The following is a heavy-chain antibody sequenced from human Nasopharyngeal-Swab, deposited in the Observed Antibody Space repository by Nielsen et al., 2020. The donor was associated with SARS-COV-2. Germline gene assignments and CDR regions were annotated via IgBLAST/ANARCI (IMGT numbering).Heavy chain of an antibody. CDR3: ARPSYSSGWSSWYYYYGMDV. D-gene: IGHD6-19*01. V-gene: IGHV4-39*01. J-gene: IGHJ6*02. Sequence: WVRQPPGKGLEWIGSIYYSGSTYYNPSLKSRVTISVDTSKNQFSLKLSSVTAADTAVYYCARPSYSSGWSSWYYYYGMDVWGQGTTVTVSS. CDR2: IYYSGST.